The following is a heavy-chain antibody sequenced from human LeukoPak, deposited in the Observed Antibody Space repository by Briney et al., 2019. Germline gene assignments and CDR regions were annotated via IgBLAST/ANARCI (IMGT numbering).Heavy chain of an antibody. CDR3: ASSRGWGYYYYYGMDV. D-gene: IGHD3-16*01. Sequence: GSLSLTCAVYGGSFSGYYWSWIRQPPGKGLEWIGEINHSGSTNYNPSLKSRVTISVDTSKNQFSLKLSSVTAADTAVYYCASSRGWGYYYYYGMDVWGQGTTVTVSS. V-gene: IGHV4-34*01. J-gene: IGHJ6*02. CDR1: GGSFSGYY. CDR2: INHSGST.